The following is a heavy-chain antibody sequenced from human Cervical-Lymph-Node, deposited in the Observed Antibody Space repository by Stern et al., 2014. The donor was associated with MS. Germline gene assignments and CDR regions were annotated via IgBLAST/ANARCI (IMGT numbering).Heavy chain of an antibody. CDR1: GFNLTNAW. D-gene: IGHD4-11*01. CDR3: TNSFDY. Sequence: EVQLVQSGGGLVKPGGSLRLSCAASGFNLTNAWVSWVRQAAGKGLEWVGRIKSKSDGGTTDYAAPVKDRFTISRDESTDTVYLQINSLNTEDTAVYFCTNSFDYWGQGTLVTVSS. J-gene: IGHJ4*02. CDR2: IKSKSDGGTT. V-gene: IGHV3-15*01.